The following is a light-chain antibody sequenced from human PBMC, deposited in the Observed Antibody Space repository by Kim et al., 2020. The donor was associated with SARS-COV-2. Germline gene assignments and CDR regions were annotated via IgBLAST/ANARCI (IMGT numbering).Light chain of an antibody. CDR3: QQYNKWPPWT. CDR2: GAS. V-gene: IGKV3-15*01. Sequence: EIVMTQSPATLSVSPGDRATLSCRASQSVSTNLAWYQPRPGQAPRLLIYGASTRATGIPAKFSGSGSGTEFTLTISSLQSEDFAVYYCQQYNKWPPWTFGQGTKVDIK. CDR1: QSVSTN. J-gene: IGKJ1*01.